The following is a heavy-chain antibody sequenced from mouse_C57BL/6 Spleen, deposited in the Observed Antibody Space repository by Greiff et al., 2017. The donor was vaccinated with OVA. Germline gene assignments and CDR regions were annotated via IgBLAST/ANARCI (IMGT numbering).Heavy chain of an antibody. D-gene: IGHD1-1*01. V-gene: IGHV1-54*01. J-gene: IGHJ2*01. CDR3: ARGYYCGSSCDY. Sequence: VQLQQSGAELVRPGTSVKVSCKASGYAFTNYLIEWVKQRPGQGLEWIGVINPGSGGTNYNEKFKGKATLTADKSSSTAYMQLSSLTSEDSAVYFCARGYYCGSSCDYWGQGTTRTVSS. CDR2: INPGSGGT. CDR1: GYAFTNYL.